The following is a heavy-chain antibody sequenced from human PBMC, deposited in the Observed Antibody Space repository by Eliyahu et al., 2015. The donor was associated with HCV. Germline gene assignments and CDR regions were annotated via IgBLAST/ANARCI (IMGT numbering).Heavy chain of an antibody. CDR2: IYYSGST. CDR3: ARLNYYDSSPDY. CDR1: GGSISSSSYY. Sequence: QLQLQESGPGLVKPSETLSLTCTVSGGSISSSSYYWGWIRQPPGKGLEWIGSIYYSGSTYYNPSLKSRVTISVDTSKNQFSLKLSSVTAADTAVYYCARLNYYDSSPDYWGQGTLVTVSS. D-gene: IGHD3-22*01. J-gene: IGHJ4*02. V-gene: IGHV4-39*01.